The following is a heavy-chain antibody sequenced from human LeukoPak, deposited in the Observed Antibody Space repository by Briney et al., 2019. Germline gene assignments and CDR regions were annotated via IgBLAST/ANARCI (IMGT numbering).Heavy chain of an antibody. V-gene: IGHV3-11*01. CDR2: ISSSGSTI. Sequence: PGGSLRLSCAASGFTFSDYYMGWIRQAPGKGLEWVSYISSSGSTIYYADSVKGRFTISRDNAKNSLYLQMNSLRAEDTAVYYCARVVDDSSGYYFDYWGQGTLVTVSS. CDR3: ARVVDDSSGYYFDY. J-gene: IGHJ4*02. CDR1: GFTFSDYY. D-gene: IGHD3-22*01.